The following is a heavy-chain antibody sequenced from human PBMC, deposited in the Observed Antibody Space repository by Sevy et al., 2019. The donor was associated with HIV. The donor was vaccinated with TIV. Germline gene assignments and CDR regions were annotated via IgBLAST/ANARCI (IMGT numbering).Heavy chain of an antibody. V-gene: IGHV3-30*18. D-gene: IGHD3-9*01. CDR3: AKDFTGFYGMDV. Sequence: GGSLRLSCEVSGLSVTNNGMHWVRQAPGKGLEWVAVISYDGINKYYGDSVKGRIIISRDRSKNNLYLQMNILIIEDTAVYYCAKDFTGFYGMDVWGQGTTVTVSS. J-gene: IGHJ6*02. CDR2: ISYDGINK. CDR1: GLSVTNNG.